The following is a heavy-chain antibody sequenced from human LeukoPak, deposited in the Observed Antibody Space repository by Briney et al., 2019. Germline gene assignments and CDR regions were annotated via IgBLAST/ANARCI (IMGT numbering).Heavy chain of an antibody. CDR2: INHSGST. Sequence: SETLSLTCTVSGGSISSYYWSWIRQPPGKGLEWIGEINHSGSTNYNPSLKSRVTISVDTSKNQFSLKLSSVTAADTAVYYCARHVRLRFLEWGQGTLVTVSS. CDR1: GGSISSYY. V-gene: IGHV4-34*01. J-gene: IGHJ4*02. CDR3: ARHVRLRFLE. D-gene: IGHD3-3*01.